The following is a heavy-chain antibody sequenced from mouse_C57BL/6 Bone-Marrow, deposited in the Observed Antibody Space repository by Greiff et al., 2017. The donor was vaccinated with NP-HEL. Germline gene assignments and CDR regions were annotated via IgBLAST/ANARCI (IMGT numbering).Heavy chain of an antibody. Sequence: SDFYMEWVRQAPGKGLEWIAASRNKANDYTTEYSASVKGRFIVSRDTSQSILYLQMNALRAEDTAIYYCARDACPGYGHWYFDVWGTGTTVTVSS. CDR1: SDFY. V-gene: IGHV7-1*01. CDR2: SRNKANDYTT. J-gene: IGHJ1*03. D-gene: IGHD2-2*01. CDR3: ARDACPGYGHWYFDV.